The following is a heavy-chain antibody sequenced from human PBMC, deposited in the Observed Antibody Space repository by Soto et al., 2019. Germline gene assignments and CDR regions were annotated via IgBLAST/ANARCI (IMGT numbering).Heavy chain of an antibody. Sequence: EVQLLESGGVLVQPGGSLRLSCAASGFSFSGYAMTWVRLAPGKGLEWVSTTGASGRTTYYADSVKGRFTVSRDNSKNTLDLQMSSLRADDTAVYYCATVHNTSRSFDYWGQGTLVTVSS. J-gene: IGHJ4*02. V-gene: IGHV3-23*01. CDR1: GFSFSGYA. CDR2: TGASGRTT. D-gene: IGHD1-20*01. CDR3: ATVHNTSRSFDY.